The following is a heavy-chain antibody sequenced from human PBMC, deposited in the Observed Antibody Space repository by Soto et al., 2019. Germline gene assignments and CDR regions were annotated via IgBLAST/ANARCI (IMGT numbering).Heavy chain of an antibody. Sequence: ASVKVSCKASGYTFTSYGISWVRQAPGQGLEWMGWISAYNGNTNYAQKLQGRVTMTTDTSTSTAYMELRSLRPDDTAVYYCARGAHYDFWSGPFYYMDVWGKGTTVTVSS. CDR3: ARGAHYDFWSGPFYYMDV. D-gene: IGHD3-3*01. J-gene: IGHJ6*03. V-gene: IGHV1-18*01. CDR2: ISAYNGNT. CDR1: GYTFTSYG.